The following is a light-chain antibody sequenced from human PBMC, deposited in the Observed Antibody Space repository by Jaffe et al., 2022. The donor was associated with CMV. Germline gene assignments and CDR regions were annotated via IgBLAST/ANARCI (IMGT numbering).Light chain of an antibody. CDR1: TSDVGGYNL. CDR2: EVS. CDR3: CSYTGSSTLL. Sequence: QSALTQPASVSGSPGQSITISCTGTTSDVGGYNLVSWYQHYPGKAPKLMIYEVSKRPSGVSSRFSGSQSGNTASLTISGLQAEDEADYYCCSYTGSSTLLFGGGTKLTVL. J-gene: IGLJ2*01. V-gene: IGLV2-23*02.